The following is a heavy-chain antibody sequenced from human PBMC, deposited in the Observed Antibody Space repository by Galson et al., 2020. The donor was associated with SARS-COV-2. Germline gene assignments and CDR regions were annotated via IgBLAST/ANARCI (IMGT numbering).Heavy chain of an antibody. CDR1: GFTFSNYW. CDR3: VRDCSGDRCYSEFVY. J-gene: IGHJ4*02. V-gene: IGHV3-7*01. CDR2: IKPDGTGK. Sequence: TGGSLRLSCAASGFTFSNYWMTWVRQAPGKGLEWVANIKPDGTGKYYVDSVKGRFTISRDNAKNSLSLQMNSLRAEDTAVYYCVRDCSGDRCYSEFVYWGQGTLVTVSS. D-gene: IGHD2-15*01.